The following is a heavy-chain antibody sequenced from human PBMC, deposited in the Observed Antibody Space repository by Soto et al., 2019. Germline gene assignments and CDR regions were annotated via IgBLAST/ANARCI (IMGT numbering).Heavy chain of an antibody. Sequence: SETLSLTCAVYGGSFSGYYWSWIRQPPGKGLEWIGEINHSGSTNYNPSLKSRVTISVDTSKNQFSLKLSSVTAADTAVYYCARGYCSSTSCYEFDYWGPGALVTVS. D-gene: IGHD2-2*01. J-gene: IGHJ4*02. CDR2: INHSGST. CDR3: ARGYCSSTSCYEFDY. CDR1: GGSFSGYY. V-gene: IGHV4-34*01.